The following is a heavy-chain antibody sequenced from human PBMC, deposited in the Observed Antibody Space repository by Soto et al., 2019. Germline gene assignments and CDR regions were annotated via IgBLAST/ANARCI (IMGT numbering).Heavy chain of an antibody. J-gene: IGHJ6*02. D-gene: IGHD6-6*01. Sequence: EVQLLESGGGLVQPGGSLRLSCAASGFTFSTYALSWARQAPGKGLEWVAGIDDGGVSTYYADSVKGRLTISRDNSKNTLYLQMGSLRAEDTAVYYCVKGQSSSWSQTGGMDVWGQGTTVTASS. V-gene: IGHV3-23*01. CDR3: VKGQSSSWSQTGGMDV. CDR2: IDDGGVST. CDR1: GFTFSTYA.